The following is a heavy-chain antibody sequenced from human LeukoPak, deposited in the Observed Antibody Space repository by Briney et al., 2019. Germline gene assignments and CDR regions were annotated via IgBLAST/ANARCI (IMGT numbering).Heavy chain of an antibody. Sequence: PSETLPLTCTVSGGSISSYYWSWIRQPPGKGLEWIGYIYYSGSTNYNPSLKSRVTISVDTSKNQFSLKLSSVTAADTAVYYCARSYDSSGYYDYWGQGTLVTVSS. J-gene: IGHJ4*02. CDR2: IYYSGST. CDR1: GGSISSYY. V-gene: IGHV4-59*01. D-gene: IGHD3-22*01. CDR3: ARSYDSSGYYDY.